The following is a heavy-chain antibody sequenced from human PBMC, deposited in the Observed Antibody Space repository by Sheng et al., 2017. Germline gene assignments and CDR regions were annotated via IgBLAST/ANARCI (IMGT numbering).Heavy chain of an antibody. D-gene: IGHD3-3*02. J-gene: IGHJ6*03. Sequence: QVQLRQSGPGLVKPSETLSLICTVSGGSVTSFNWSWIRQSPAKGLEWIGSLYYSETLYYNPSLKSRVAMYVDRSKNQLSLTLSTVTAADTAVYYCARDISLETKTXYMDVWDQGP. V-gene: IGHV4-59*02. CDR2: LYYSETL. CDR3: ARDISLETKTXYMDV. CDR1: GGSVTSFN.